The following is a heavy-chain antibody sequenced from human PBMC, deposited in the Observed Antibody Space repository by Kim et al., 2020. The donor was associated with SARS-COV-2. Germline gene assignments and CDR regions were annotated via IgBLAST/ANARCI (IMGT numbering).Heavy chain of an antibody. CDR2: GGA. CDR3: ARDGGGFDY. J-gene: IGHJ4*02. V-gene: IGHV1-2*02. Sequence: GGAHFAQKFQGRVTMTRDMSITAAYMQLGSLGSDDTAIYYCARDGGGFDYWGQGTLVTVSP.